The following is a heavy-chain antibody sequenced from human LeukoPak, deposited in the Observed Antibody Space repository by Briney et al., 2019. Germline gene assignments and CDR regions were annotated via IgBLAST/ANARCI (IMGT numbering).Heavy chain of an antibody. J-gene: IGHJ4*02. Sequence: SETLSLTCTVSGGSISSGGYYWSWIRQHPGKGLEWIGYIYYSGSTYYNPSLKSRVTISVDTSKNQFPLKLSSVTAADTAVYYCARGLKLRLGELSLSFDYWGQGTLVTVSS. CDR3: ARGLKLRLGELSLSFDY. D-gene: IGHD3-16*02. CDR2: IYYSGST. CDR1: GGSISSGGYY. V-gene: IGHV4-31*03.